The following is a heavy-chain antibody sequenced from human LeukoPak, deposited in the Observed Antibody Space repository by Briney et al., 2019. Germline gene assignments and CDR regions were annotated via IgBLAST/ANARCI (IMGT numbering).Heavy chain of an antibody. V-gene: IGHV4-34*01. CDR3: ARGRLRQEFVY. Sequence: PSETLSLTRAVYGGSFSGYYWSWIRQPPGKGLEWIGEINHSGSTNYNPSLKSRVTISVDTSKNQFSLKLSSVTAADTAVYYCARGRLRQEFVYWGQGTLVTVSS. CDR1: GGSFSGYY. CDR2: INHSGST. J-gene: IGHJ4*02. D-gene: IGHD4-17*01.